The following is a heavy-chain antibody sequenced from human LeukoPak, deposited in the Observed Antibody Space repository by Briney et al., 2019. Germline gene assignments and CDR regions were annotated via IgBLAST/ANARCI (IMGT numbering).Heavy chain of an antibody. D-gene: IGHD4-23*01. CDR1: GFSYRGYY. CDR2: ISDSGSYT. V-gene: IGHV3-11*03. CDR3: ARTVGRGPGGHFDY. Sequence: PGGSLRLSCAASGFSYRGYYMSWIRQAPGKGLEGVAYISDSGSYTNYADSVRGRFTISRDNAKKSLFLQMIDLRPEDAAVYYCARTVGRGPGGHFDYWGQGALVTVSS. J-gene: IGHJ4*02.